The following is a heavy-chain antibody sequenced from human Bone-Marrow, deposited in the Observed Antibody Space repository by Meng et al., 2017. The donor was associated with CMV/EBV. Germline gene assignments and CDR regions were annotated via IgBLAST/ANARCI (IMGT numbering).Heavy chain of an antibody. CDR2: LSYDGSNK. J-gene: IGHJ4*02. Sequence: ASGFTFSIDGMHCVRQAPGKGLEWVAVLSYDGSNKYYADSVKGRFTISRDNSKNTLYLQMNSLRAEDTAVYYCATDPGLVDTVMSNFWGQGTLVTVSS. V-gene: IGHV3-30*19. CDR1: GFTFSIDG. CDR3: ATDPGLVDTVMSNF. D-gene: IGHD5-18*01.